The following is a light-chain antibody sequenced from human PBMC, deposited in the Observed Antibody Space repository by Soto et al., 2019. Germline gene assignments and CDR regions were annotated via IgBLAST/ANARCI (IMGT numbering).Light chain of an antibody. CDR3: QHYNSYSAA. V-gene: IGKV1-5*01. J-gene: IGKJ1*01. CDR2: DAS. Sequence: DIPITKSCSTLSASVGYRFTITCRASQSISSWLAWYQQKPGKAPKLLIYDASSLESGVPSRFSGSGSGTEFTLTISSLQPDDFATYYCQHYNSYSAAFGQGTKVDIK. CDR1: QSISSW.